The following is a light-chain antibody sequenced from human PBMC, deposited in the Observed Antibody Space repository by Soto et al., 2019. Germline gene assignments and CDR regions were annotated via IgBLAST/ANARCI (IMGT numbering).Light chain of an antibody. CDR3: HQSYSSLPT. CDR1: QSVSTY. V-gene: IGKV1-39*01. CDR2: SAS. J-gene: IGKJ5*01. Sequence: DIQMTQARSSLSASVGDRVGIAFGASQSVSTYLNWYQHEPGKAPRLLIYSASTLQSGVPSRFSGSGSATDFALTITSLQPEDFATYYCHQSYSSLPTFGNGTRLEI.